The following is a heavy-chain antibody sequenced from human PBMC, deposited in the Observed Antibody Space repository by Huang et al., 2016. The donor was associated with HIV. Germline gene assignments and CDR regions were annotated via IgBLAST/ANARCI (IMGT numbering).Heavy chain of an antibody. CDR2: INAYDCDT. D-gene: IGHD3-16*01. V-gene: IGHV1-18*01. J-gene: IGHJ4*02. CDR3: ARDRLRTEDY. CDR1: GYAFTSYG. Sequence: QVQLVQSGVEVKKPGASVNVSCKTSGYAFTSYGISWVRPAPGQGLEWVGWINAYDCDTNYAEKVQGRATMSIDTTTSTAYMELRRLRSDDTAVYYCARDRLRTEDYWGQGTLVTVSS.